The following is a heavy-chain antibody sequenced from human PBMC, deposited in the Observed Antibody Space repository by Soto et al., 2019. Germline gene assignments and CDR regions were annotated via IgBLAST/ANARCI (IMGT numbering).Heavy chain of an antibody. J-gene: IGHJ4*02. CDR2: IYHSGGT. Sequence: QLQLQESGSGLVKPSQTLSLTCAVSGGSISSGGYSWSWIRQPPGKGLEWIGYIYHSGGTYYHPALKSRVPIAEDGSKNQFSRKRRSVTAADTVVYDCGRVPSLWGQGTLVTVSS. CDR1: GGSISSGGYS. V-gene: IGHV4-30-2*01. CDR3: GRVPSL. D-gene: IGHD2-2*01.